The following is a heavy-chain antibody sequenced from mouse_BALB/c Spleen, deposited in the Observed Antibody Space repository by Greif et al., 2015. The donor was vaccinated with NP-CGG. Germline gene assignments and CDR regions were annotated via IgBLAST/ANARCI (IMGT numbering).Heavy chain of an antibody. D-gene: IGHD2-4*01. CDR3: TRRGLRRGGFDY. J-gene: IGHJ2*01. CDR2: INPSNGGT. CDR1: GYTFTSYY. V-gene: IGHV1S81*02. Sequence: VQLQQSGAELVKPGASVKLSCKASGYTFTSYYMYWVKQRPGQGLEWIGEINPSNGGTNFNEKFKSKATLTVDKSSSTAYMQLSSLTSEDSAVYYCTRRGLRRGGFDYWGQGTTLTVSS.